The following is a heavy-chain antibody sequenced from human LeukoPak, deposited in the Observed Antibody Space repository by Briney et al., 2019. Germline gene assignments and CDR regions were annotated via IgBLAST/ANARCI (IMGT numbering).Heavy chain of an antibody. J-gene: IGHJ4*02. Sequence: PSETLSLTCAVSGYSISSGYYWGWIRQPPGKGLEWIGSIYHSGSTYYNPSLKSRVTISVDTSKNQFSLKLSSVTAADTAVYYCARLREVVPAAMTYWGQGTLVTVSS. CDR2: IYHSGST. D-gene: IGHD2-2*01. CDR1: GYSISSGYY. V-gene: IGHV4-38-2*01. CDR3: ARLREVVPAAMTY.